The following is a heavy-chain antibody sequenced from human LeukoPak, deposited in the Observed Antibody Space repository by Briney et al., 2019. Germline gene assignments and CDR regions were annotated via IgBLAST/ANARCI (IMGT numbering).Heavy chain of an antibody. CDR1: GYPFSSYS. CDR3: AKMRSSGYFTDFDY. D-gene: IGHD3-22*01. Sequence: GGSLRLSCVASGYPFSSYSMNWIRQAPGKGLEWVSAISGSGGSTYYADSVKGRFTISRDNSKNTLYLQMNSLRAEDTAVYYCAKMRSSGYFTDFDYWGQGTLVTVSS. J-gene: IGHJ4*02. V-gene: IGHV3-23*01. CDR2: ISGSGGST.